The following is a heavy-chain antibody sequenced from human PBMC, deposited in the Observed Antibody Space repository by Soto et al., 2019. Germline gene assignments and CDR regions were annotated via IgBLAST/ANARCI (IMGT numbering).Heavy chain of an antibody. Sequence: SETLSLTCAVYGGSFSGYYWSWIRQPPGKGLEWIGEINHSGSTNYNPSLKSRVTISVDTSKNQFSLKLSSVTAADTAVYYCARAGSSSWLSDTVTRGGYYYGMDVWGQGTTVTVSS. D-gene: IGHD6-13*01. J-gene: IGHJ6*02. CDR3: ARAGSSSWLSDTVTRGGYYYGMDV. CDR2: INHSGST. CDR1: GGSFSGYY. V-gene: IGHV4-34*01.